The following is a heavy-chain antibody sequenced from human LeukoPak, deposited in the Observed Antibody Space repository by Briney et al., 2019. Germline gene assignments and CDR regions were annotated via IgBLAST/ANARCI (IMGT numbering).Heavy chain of an antibody. CDR2: ISHSGRT. CDR3: ARAGTEAMTTPAYPVFYYFYLDV. V-gene: IGHV4-34*01. Sequence: SDTLSPTCVVNGDSFTAYSWNWIRQSPGKGLEWIGEISHSGRTHYNPSLASRVTFSLDTSKTQFSLELKSVTAADTAVYYCARAGTEAMTTPAYPVFYYFYLDVWGTGTTVTVS. D-gene: IGHD4-11*01. CDR1: GDSFTAYS. J-gene: IGHJ6*03.